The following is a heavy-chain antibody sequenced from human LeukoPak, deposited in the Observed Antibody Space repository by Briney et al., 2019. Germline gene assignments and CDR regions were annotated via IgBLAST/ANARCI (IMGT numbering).Heavy chain of an antibody. Sequence: GGSLGLSCAASGFTFSSYAMSWVRQAPGKGLEGVSAISGSGGSTYYADSVKGRFTISRDNSKNTLYLQMNSLRAEDTAVYYCAKTYCSGGSCYGTRGPWFDPWGQGTLVTVSS. CDR1: GFTFSSYA. V-gene: IGHV3-23*01. CDR3: AKTYCSGGSCYGTRGPWFDP. J-gene: IGHJ5*02. CDR2: ISGSGGST. D-gene: IGHD2-15*01.